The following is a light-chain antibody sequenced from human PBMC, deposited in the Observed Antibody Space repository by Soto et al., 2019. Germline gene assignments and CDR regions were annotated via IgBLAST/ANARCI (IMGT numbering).Light chain of an antibody. Sequence: DLVMTQYPESLHLALRQPSSISCMSNQILVHSDGIAYFSWFQQRPGRSPRRLIYKVSNRDSGVPARFSGSGSGTDFALKISRVEAEDVGVYYCMQGTHWPITFGQGTRLEIK. CDR3: MQGTHWPIT. CDR1: QILVHSDGIAY. CDR2: KVS. J-gene: IGKJ5*01. V-gene: IGKV2-30*02.